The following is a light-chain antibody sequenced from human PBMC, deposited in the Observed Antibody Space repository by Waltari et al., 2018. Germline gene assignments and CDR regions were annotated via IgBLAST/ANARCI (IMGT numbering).Light chain of an antibody. J-gene: IGLJ2*01. Sequence: QSVLTQSPSASGTPGQRVTISCSGSSSNIGDNVVNWYQQLPGKAPKLLSYRNDQRPSGVPDRFSASKSGTSASLAISGLQSEDEADYYCASRGASKVFGGGTKLTVL. CDR3: ASRGASKV. V-gene: IGLV1-44*01. CDR1: SSNIGDNV. CDR2: RND.